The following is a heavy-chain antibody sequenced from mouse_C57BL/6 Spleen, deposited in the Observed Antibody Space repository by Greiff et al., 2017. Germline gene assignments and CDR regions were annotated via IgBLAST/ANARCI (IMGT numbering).Heavy chain of an antibody. CDR1: GYTFTSYT. J-gene: IGHJ3*01. CDR2: INPSSGYT. Sequence: QVQLQQSGAELARPGASVKMSCKASGYTFTSYTMHWVKQRPGQGLEWIGYINPSSGYTKYNQKFKDKATLTADKSSSTAYMQLSSLTSEDSAVYYCARKNDYDGGFAYWGQGTLVTVSA. CDR3: ARKNDYDGGFAY. D-gene: IGHD2-4*01. V-gene: IGHV1-4*01.